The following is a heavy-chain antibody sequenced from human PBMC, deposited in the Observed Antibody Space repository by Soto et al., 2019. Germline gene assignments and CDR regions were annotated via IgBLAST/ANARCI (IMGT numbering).Heavy chain of an antibody. Sequence: QVQLQESGPGLMQPSGTLSLTCAVSGGSISDNWWSWVRQPPGKGLEWIGDIYHTGNRHYNPSLEGRVTRSVDKSKNQFSLNLHSVTAADTAVYYCARNIAVSGTRGFDYWGQGILVTVSS. CDR1: GGSISDNW. CDR3: ARNIAVSGTRGFDY. CDR2: IYHTGNR. V-gene: IGHV4-4*02. D-gene: IGHD6-19*01. J-gene: IGHJ4*02.